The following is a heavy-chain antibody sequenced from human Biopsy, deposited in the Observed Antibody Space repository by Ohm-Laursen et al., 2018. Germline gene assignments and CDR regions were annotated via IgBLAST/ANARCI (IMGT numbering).Heavy chain of an antibody. CDR3: VSFLKDLNMAV. CDR2: IKSVGSWT. J-gene: IGHJ6*02. CDR1: GFTFNAYW. D-gene: IGHD2-15*01. V-gene: IGHV3-74*01. Sequence: LRLSCSASGFTFNAYWMYWVRQVPGKGLVWVSHIKSVGSWTNYADSVKGRFTISRDNAKNTLYLQMNSLRAEDTAVYYCVSFLKDLNMAVWGQGTTVTVSS.